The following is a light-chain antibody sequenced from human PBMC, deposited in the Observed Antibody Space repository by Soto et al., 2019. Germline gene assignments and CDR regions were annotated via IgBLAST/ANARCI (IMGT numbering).Light chain of an antibody. V-gene: IGLV2-14*01. CDR3: SSYTSSSTYV. Sequence: QSALTQPASVSGSPGQSITISCTGTSSDVGGYNYVSWYQQHPGKAPKLMIYEVSNRPSGVSNRGSGSKSGNTASLTISGLQAEDEADYYCSSYTSSSTYVFGTGTKLTV. CDR2: EVS. J-gene: IGLJ1*01. CDR1: SSDVGGYNY.